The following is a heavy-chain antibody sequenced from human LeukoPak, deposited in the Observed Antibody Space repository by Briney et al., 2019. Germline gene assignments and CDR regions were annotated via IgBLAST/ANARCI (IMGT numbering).Heavy chain of an antibody. J-gene: IGHJ4*02. CDR1: GFMFSNFA. V-gene: IGHV3-23*01. Sequence: PGGSLRLSCAASGFMFSNFAMSWVRQAPGKGLEWVSTIYYSGGNTYSADSVKGRSTIPRDNAKNTLYLQMNSLRAEDTAVYYCAKDQGQAVVPRRFDNWGQGTLVTVSS. CDR2: IYYSGGNT. D-gene: IGHD2-2*01. CDR3: AKDQGQAVVPRRFDN.